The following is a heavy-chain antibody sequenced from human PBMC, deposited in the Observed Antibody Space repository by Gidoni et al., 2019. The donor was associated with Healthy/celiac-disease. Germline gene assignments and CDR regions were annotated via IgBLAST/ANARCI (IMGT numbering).Heavy chain of an antibody. CDR1: GFTFDDYA. Sequence: EVPLVESGGGFVQPGRFLRLSCAASGFTFDDYAMHWVRQAPGKGRGWVSGISWNSGSIGYADSGKSRFTISRDNAKNSLYLQMNSLKAEDTALYYCAKEGHSSGDFDYWGQGTLVTVSS. D-gene: IGHD6-19*01. J-gene: IGHJ4*02. CDR2: ISWNSGSI. V-gene: IGHV3-9*01. CDR3: AKEGHSSGDFDY.